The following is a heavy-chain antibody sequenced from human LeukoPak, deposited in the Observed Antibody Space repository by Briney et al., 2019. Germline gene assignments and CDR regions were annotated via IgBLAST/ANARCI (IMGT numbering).Heavy chain of an antibody. CDR2: INHSGST. CDR1: GGSISSSSYY. D-gene: IGHD3-3*01. CDR3: ARAKSYYDFWSGSHNWFDP. V-gene: IGHV4-39*07. Sequence: PSETLSLTCTVSGGSISSSSYYWGWIRQPPGKGLEWIGEINHSGSTNYNPSLKSRVTISVDTSKNQFSLKLSSVTAADTAVYYCARAKSYYDFWSGSHNWFDPWGQGTLVTVSS. J-gene: IGHJ5*02.